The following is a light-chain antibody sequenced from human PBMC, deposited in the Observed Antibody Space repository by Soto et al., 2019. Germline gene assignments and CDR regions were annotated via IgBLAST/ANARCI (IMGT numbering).Light chain of an antibody. V-gene: IGLV1-44*01. CDR1: SSNIGGYT. CDR3: AAWDDSLNGDV. CDR2: NNT. J-gene: IGLJ1*01. Sequence: QAVLTQPPSASGTPGQKVTISCSGGSSNIGGYTVNWYQQLPGAAPRLLIYNNTQRPSGVPDRFSGSKSGTSASLAISGLQSEDEADYYCAAWDDSLNGDVFGTGTKLTVL.